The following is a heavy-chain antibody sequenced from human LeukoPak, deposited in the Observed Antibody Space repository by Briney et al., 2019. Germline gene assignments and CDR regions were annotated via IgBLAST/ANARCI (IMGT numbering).Heavy chain of an antibody. CDR3: AHSHYDSSFDY. V-gene: IGHV2-5*02. CDR2: TYWDDDK. J-gene: IGHJ4*02. CDR1: GFSLSTSGVG. D-gene: IGHD3-22*01. Sequence: SGPTLVKPTQTLTLTCTFSGFSLSTSGVGVGWIRQPPGKALEWLALTYWDDDKRYSPSLKGRLTITKDTSKNQVVLTMTNMDSVDTATYYCAHSHYDSSFDYWGQGTLVTVSS.